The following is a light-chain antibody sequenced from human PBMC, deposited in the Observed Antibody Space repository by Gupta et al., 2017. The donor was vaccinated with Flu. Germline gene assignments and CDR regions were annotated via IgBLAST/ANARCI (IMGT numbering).Light chain of an antibody. CDR3: MQALQTPDT. CDR1: QSLLHSNGYNY. Sequence: DIVMTQSPLSLPFTPGEPASISCRSSQSLLHSNGYNYLDWYLQKPGQSPQLLIYLGSNRASGVPERFSGSGSGTDFTLKISRVEAEDVGVYYCMQALQTPDTFGQRTKLEIK. V-gene: IGKV2-28*01. J-gene: IGKJ2*01. CDR2: LGS.